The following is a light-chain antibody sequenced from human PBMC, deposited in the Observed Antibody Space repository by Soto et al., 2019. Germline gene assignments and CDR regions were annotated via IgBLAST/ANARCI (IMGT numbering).Light chain of an antibody. CDR1: QSVSSY. V-gene: IGKV3-11*01. Sequence: EIVLTQSPATLSLSPGERATLSCRASQSVSSYLAWYQQKPGQAPRLLIYDASNRATGIPARFSGSGSGTDFTLTLSSLEPEDFAVYYCQQRSNWPPDFTFGPGPKVDIK. J-gene: IGKJ3*01. CDR3: QQRSNWPPDFT. CDR2: DAS.